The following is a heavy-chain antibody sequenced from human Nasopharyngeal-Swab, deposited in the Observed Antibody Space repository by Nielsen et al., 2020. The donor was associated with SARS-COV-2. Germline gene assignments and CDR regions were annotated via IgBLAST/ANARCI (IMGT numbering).Heavy chain of an antibody. CDR1: GFPFSSYD. V-gene: IGHV3-13*01. J-gene: IGHJ3*02. CDR2: IGTAGDT. Sequence: LKISCAASGFPFSSYDMHWVPQATGKGLEWVSAIGTAGDTYYPGSVKGRFTISRENAKNSLYLQMNSLRAGDTAVYYCASSSWRRGAFDIWGQGTMVTVSS. D-gene: IGHD6-13*01. CDR3: ASSSWRRGAFDI.